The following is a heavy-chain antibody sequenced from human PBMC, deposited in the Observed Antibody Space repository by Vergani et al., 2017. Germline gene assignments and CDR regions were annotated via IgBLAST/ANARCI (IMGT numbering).Heavy chain of an antibody. V-gene: IGHV3-33*08. D-gene: IGHD2-21*02. Sequence: QVQLVESGGGVVQPGRSLRLSCAASGFTFSSYGMHWVRQAPGKGLEWVAVIWYDGSNKYYADSVKGRFTISRDNSKNTLYLQMNSLRAEDTAVYYCARARVVTATQYNWFAPWGQGTLVTVSS. CDR3: ARARVVTATQYNWFAP. CDR2: IWYDGSNK. J-gene: IGHJ5*02. CDR1: GFTFSSYG.